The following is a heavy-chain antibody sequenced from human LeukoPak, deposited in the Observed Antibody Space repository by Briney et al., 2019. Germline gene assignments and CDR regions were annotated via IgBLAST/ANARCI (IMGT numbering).Heavy chain of an antibody. CDR3: ARGPYYYDSSGYRTYYFDY. V-gene: IGHV1-69*05. Sequence: GASVKVSCKASGGTFSSYAISWVRQAPGQGLEWMGGIIPIFGTANYAQKFQGRVTITTDESTSTAYMELSSLRSEDTAVYCCARGPYYYDSSGYRTYYFDYWGQGTLVTVSS. J-gene: IGHJ4*02. CDR1: GGTFSSYA. CDR2: IIPIFGTA. D-gene: IGHD3-22*01.